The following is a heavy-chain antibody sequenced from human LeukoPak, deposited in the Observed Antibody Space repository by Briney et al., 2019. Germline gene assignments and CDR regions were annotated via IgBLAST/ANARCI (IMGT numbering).Heavy chain of an antibody. D-gene: IGHD2-21*02. Sequence: SVKVSCKASGYTFTGYYMHWVRQAPGQGLEWMGGIIPIFGTANYAQKFQGRVTITADKSTSTAYMELSSLRSEDTAVYYCARDRVTHFDYWGQGTLVTVSS. V-gene: IGHV1-69*06. J-gene: IGHJ4*02. CDR2: IIPIFGTA. CDR1: GYTFTGYY. CDR3: ARDRVTHFDY.